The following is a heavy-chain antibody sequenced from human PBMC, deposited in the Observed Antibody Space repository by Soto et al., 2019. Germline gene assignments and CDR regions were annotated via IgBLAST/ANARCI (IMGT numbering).Heavy chain of an antibody. CDR1: GFTFSSYG. D-gene: IGHD2-2*01. Sequence: PGGSLRLSCAASGFTFSSYGMHWVRQAPGKGLEWVAVIWYDGSNKYYADSVKGRFTISRDNSKNTLYLQMNSLRAEDTAVYYCAREGYCSSTSCYHLYYYYMEVWGKGTTVTVSS. V-gene: IGHV3-33*01. CDR2: IWYDGSNK. J-gene: IGHJ6*03. CDR3: AREGYCSSTSCYHLYYYYMEV.